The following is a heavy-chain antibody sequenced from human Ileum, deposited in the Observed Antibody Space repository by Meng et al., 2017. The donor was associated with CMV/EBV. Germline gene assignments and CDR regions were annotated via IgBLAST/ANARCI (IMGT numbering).Heavy chain of an antibody. V-gene: IGHV3-13*01. J-gene: IGHJ2*01. Sequence: LKISCSASGFTFSSHDMHWVRQTTGKGLEWVAGIDIAAVTYYPGTVKGRFTISRENVKSSLYLQMNSLRDEETAVYYCARELGTPGYWYFDLWGRGTLVTVSS. CDR3: ARELGTPGYWYFDL. D-gene: IGHD7-27*01. CDR1: GFTFSSHD. CDR2: IDIAAVT.